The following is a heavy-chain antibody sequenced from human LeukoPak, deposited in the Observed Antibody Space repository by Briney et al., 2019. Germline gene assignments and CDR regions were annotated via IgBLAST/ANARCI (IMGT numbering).Heavy chain of an antibody. Sequence: GGSLRLSCLASGFTVGNNHMSWVRQAPGKGLEWVSLIYNSGRTNYAASVKGRFTISRDNSKNTLFLQMNSLRADDTAMYYCARGQGAWGQGTLVTVSS. V-gene: IGHV3-53*01. CDR1: GFTVGNNH. CDR3: ARGQGA. J-gene: IGHJ5*02. CDR2: IYNSGRT.